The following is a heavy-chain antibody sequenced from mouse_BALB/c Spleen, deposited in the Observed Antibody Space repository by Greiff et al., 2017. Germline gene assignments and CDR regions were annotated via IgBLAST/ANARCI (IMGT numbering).Heavy chain of an antibody. V-gene: IGHV1-7*01. CDR2: INPSTGYT. D-gene: IGHD1-2*01. CDR3: ASLHYYGYGY. J-gene: IGHJ2*01. Sequence: QVQLKESGAELAKPGASVKMSCKASGYTFTSYWMHWVKQRPGQGLEWIGYINPSTGYTEYNQKFKDKATLTADKSSSTAYMQLSSLTSEDSAVYYCASLHYYGYGYWGQGTTLTVSS. CDR1: GYTFTSYW.